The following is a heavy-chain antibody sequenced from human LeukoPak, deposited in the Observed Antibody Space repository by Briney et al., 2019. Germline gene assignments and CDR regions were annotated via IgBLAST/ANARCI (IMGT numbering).Heavy chain of an antibody. V-gene: IGHV4-59*01. D-gene: IGHD5-24*01. J-gene: IGHJ4*02. CDR3: AREDGRDGYNYVAY. CDR1: GGSISSYY. CDR2: IYYSGST. Sequence: PSETLSLTCTVSGGSISSYYWSWIRQPPGKRLEWIGYIYYSGSTTYNPSLKSRVTISVDTSKNQFSLRVSSVTAADTAVYYCAREDGRDGYNYVAYWGQGTLVTVSS.